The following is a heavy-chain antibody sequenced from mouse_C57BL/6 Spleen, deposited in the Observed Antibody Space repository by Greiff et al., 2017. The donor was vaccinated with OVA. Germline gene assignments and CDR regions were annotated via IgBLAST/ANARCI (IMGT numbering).Heavy chain of an antibody. V-gene: IGHV14-4*01. CDR2: IDPENGDT. D-gene: IGHD2-5*01. Sequence: EVMLVESGAELVRPGASVKLSCTASGFNIKDDYMHWVKQRPEQGLEWIGWIDPENGDTEYASKFQGKATITADTSSNTAYLQLSSLTSEDTAVYYCTTDYSNYVRYAYWGQGTLVTVSA. CDR3: TTDYSNYVRYAY. CDR1: GFNIKDDY. J-gene: IGHJ3*01.